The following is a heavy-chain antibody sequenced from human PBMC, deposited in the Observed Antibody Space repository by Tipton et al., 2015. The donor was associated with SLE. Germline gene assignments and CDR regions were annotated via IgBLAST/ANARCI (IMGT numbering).Heavy chain of an antibody. CDR1: GGSISSDY. Sequence: GLVKPSETLYLTCPVSGGSISSDYWIWIRQPVGKGLEWIGRIYTSGTTNYNPPLKSRVTMSIYTSKNQFSLKLNSVTAADTAVYYCASAYYGSGSRYASDVWGQGTMVTVSS. D-gene: IGHD3-10*01. CDR2: IYTSGTT. J-gene: IGHJ3*01. V-gene: IGHV4-4*07. CDR3: ASAYYGSGSRYASDV.